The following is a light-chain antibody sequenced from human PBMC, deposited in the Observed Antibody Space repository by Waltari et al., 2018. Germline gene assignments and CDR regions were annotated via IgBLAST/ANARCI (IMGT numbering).Light chain of an antibody. V-gene: IGKV1-12*01. CDR1: KGISSW. Sequence: DIQMTQSPSSVSASVGARVTITCLASKGISSWLAWYQQKPGKAPDLLIYATSSLESGVPSRFSGSESGTDFTLTISSLQPEDVAIYYCQQANSFPPTFGQGTKVEIK. J-gene: IGKJ2*01. CDR2: ATS. CDR3: QQANSFPPT.